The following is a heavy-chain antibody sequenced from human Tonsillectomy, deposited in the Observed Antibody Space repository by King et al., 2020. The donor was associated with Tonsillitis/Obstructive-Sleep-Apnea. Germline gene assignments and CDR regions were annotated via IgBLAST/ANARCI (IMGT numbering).Heavy chain of an antibody. CDR3: AREQGGYDSVYFDF. J-gene: IGHJ4*02. CDR1: GFTFSSYG. D-gene: IGHD3-16*01. CDR2: IWYDGTNE. Sequence: VQLVESGGGVVQPGRSLRLSCAASGFTFSSYGMHWVRQAPGKGLEWVAVIWYDGTNEYYADSVKGRFTISRDNSKKTLYLQMNSLRVEDTAMYYCAREQGGYDSVYFDFWGQGTLVTVSP. V-gene: IGHV3-33*01.